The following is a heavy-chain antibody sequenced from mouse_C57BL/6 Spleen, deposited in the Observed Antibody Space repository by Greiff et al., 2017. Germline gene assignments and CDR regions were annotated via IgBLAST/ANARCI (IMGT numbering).Heavy chain of an antibody. J-gene: IGHJ2*01. V-gene: IGHV3-6*01. Sequence: EVKLQESGPGLVKPSQSLSLTCSVTGYSITSGYYWNWIRQFPGNKLEWMGYISYDGSNNYNPSLKNRISITRDTSKNQFFLKLNSVTTEDTATYYCAREGGNHFDYWGQGTTLTVSS. CDR3: AREGGNHFDY. CDR2: ISYDGSN. CDR1: GYSITSGYY. D-gene: IGHD2-1*01.